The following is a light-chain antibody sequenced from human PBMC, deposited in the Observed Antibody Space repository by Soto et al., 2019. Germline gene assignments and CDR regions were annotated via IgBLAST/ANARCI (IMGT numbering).Light chain of an antibody. V-gene: IGKV1-5*01. J-gene: IGKJ4*01. CDR2: DAS. Sequence: DIQMTQSPSTLPASVGDRVTITCRASQSINIWLAWYQQKPGKAPKLLIYDASSLQSGVPSRFRGSTSGTEFTLTISSLQPDDFETYYCQQYNSYSRSFGGGTKVDIK. CDR3: QQYNSYSRS. CDR1: QSINIW.